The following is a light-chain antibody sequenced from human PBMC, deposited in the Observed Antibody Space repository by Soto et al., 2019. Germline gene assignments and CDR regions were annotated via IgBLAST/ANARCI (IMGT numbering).Light chain of an antibody. CDR2: GDN. CDR1: SSNIGAGYD. Sequence: QAVVTQPPSVSGAPGQRVTISCTGSSSNIGAGYDVHWYQQLPGTAPKLLIYGDNNRPSGVPDRFSGSKSGTSASLASTGLQAEDEADYYCQSYDSGLSAWVFGGGTEVTVL. V-gene: IGLV1-40*01. J-gene: IGLJ3*02. CDR3: QSYDSGLSAWV.